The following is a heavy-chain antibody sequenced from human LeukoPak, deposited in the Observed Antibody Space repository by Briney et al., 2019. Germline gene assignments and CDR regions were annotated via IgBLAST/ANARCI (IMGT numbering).Heavy chain of an antibody. D-gene: IGHD5-18*01. CDR2: ISSSSSYI. V-gene: IGHV3-21*01. CDR1: GFTFSSYS. CDR3: ARANLDTAMVRLSYYYGMDV. J-gene: IGHJ6*02. Sequence: GGSLRLSCAASGFTFSSYSMNWVRQAPGKGLEWVSSISSSSSYIYYADSVKGRFTISRDNAKNSLYLQMNSLRAEDTAVYYCARANLDTAMVRLSYYYGMDVWGQGTTVTVSS.